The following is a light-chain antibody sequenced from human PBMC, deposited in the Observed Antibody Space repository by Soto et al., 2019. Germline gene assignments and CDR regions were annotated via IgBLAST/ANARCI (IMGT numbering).Light chain of an antibody. CDR2: AAS. CDR3: QKYNNAPFT. CDR1: QGISNY. J-gene: IGKJ3*01. V-gene: IGKV1-27*01. Sequence: DIQMTQSPSSLSASVGDRVTITCRASQGISNYLAWYQQKPGKVPKLLIYAASTLQSEVPSRFSGSGSGTDFTLTISSLQPEDVATYYCQKYNNAPFTFGPGTKVDIK.